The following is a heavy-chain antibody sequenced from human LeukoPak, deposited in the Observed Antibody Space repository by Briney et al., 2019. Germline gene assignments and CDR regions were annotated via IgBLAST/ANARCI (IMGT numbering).Heavy chain of an antibody. CDR1: GYSFTSYW. V-gene: IGHV5-51*01. D-gene: IGHD3-22*01. CDR2: IYPGDSDT. CDR3: ARHNYEYYYDSSGYSPDY. J-gene: IGHJ4*02. Sequence: GESLKISCKGSGYSFTSYWIGWVRQMPGKGLEWMGIIYPGDSDTRYSPSFQGQVTISADKSISTAYLQWSSLKASGTAMYYCARHNYEYYYDSSGYSPDYWGQGTLVTVSS.